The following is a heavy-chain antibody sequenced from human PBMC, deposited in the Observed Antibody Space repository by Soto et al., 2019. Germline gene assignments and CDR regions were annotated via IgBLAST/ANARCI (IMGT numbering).Heavy chain of an antibody. V-gene: IGHV3-23*01. CDR3: ANYADP. CDR1: GFTFSSYT. Sequence: TGGSLRLSCAASGFTFSSYTMRWVRQAPGKGLEWVSTISGSGGDTYYADSVKGRFTISRDNSKNTLYLQMNSLLAEDTAIYYCANYADPWGQGTLVTVSS. J-gene: IGHJ5*02. D-gene: IGHD4-17*01. CDR2: ISGSGGDT.